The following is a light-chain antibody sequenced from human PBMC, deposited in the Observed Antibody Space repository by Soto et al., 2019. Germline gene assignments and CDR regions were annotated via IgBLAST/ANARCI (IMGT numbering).Light chain of an antibody. V-gene: IGLV2-14*01. CDR3: CSYTFSATLV. J-gene: IGLJ3*02. Sequence: QSALTQPASVSGSPGQSITISCSGTTNDIGGYNYVSWYQHHPGKVPKVIIYEVRNRPSGVSNRFSGSKSGNTASLTISGLQAEDEADYYCCSYTFSATLVFGGGTKLTVL. CDR2: EVR. CDR1: TNDIGGYNY.